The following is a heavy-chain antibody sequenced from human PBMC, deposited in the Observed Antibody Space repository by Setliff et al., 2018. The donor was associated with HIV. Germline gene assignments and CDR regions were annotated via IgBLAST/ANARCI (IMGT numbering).Heavy chain of an antibody. CDR1: GSYISNSYY. Sequence: KPSETLSLTCDVSGSYISNSYYWGWVRQPPGKGLEWIGSIYHSGTTYYNPSLKSRVTISVATSKIQFSLKLTSVTAADTALYYCARSKYSSGWYSDHDAFDIWGQGTMVTVSS. J-gene: IGHJ3*02. D-gene: IGHD6-19*01. CDR3: ARSKYSSGWYSDHDAFDI. CDR2: IYHSGTT. V-gene: IGHV4-38-2*01.